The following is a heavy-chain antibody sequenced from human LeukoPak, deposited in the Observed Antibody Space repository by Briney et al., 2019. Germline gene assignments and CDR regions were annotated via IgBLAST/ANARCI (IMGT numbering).Heavy chain of an antibody. V-gene: IGHV4-59*08. D-gene: IGHD3-22*01. CDR3: ARYYSSGLDY. Sequence: SETLSLTCTASGGSISSYYRSWIRQPPGKGLEWIGYIYYSWSTSYNPSLKSRVTISVDTSKNQFSLRLSSVTAADTAVYYCARYYSSGLDYWGQGNLVTVSS. CDR2: IYYSWST. CDR1: GGSISSYY. J-gene: IGHJ4*02.